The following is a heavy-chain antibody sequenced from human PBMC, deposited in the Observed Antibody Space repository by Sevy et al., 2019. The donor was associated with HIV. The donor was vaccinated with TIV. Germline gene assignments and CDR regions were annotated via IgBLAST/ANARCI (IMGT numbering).Heavy chain of an antibody. V-gene: IGHV5-51*01. Sequence: GESLKISCKGSGYSFTSYWIGWVRQMPGKGLEWMGVINPHDSDTRYSPSFQGQVTISADKSISTAYLQWSSLKASDTALYYCARLPVRGGVLGWPGSSLYYHHYGMDVWGQGTTVTVSS. CDR3: ARLPVRGGVLGWPGSSLYYHHYGMDV. CDR1: GYSFTSYW. J-gene: IGHJ6*02. CDR2: INPHDSDT. D-gene: IGHD3-16*01.